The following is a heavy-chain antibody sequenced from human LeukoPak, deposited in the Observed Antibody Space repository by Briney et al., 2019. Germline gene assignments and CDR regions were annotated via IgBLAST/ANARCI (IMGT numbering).Heavy chain of an antibody. CDR3: AKSIVVSPLVGLDY. CDR1: GFTFSSYA. D-gene: IGHD3-22*01. Sequence: QAGGSLRLSCAASGFTFSSYAMSWVRQAPGKGLEWVSAISGSGGSTYYADSVKGRFTISIDNSKNTLYLQMNSLRAEDTAVYYCAKSIVVSPLVGLDYWGQGTLVTVSS. CDR2: ISGSGGST. J-gene: IGHJ4*02. V-gene: IGHV3-23*01.